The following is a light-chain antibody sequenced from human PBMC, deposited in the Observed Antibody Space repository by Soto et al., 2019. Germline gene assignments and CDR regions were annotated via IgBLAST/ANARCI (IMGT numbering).Light chain of an antibody. CDR1: HSVDSN. J-gene: IGKJ4*01. CDR2: GAA. V-gene: IGKV3D-15*01. Sequence: EVVMTQSPGTLSVSTGEGATLSCRASHSVDSNLAWYQQKPGQAPRLLMYGAATRPSGIPDRFSGSGSGTEFTLTISRLEPEDFAVYYCQQFSSYPLTFGGGTKVEIK. CDR3: QQFSSYPLT.